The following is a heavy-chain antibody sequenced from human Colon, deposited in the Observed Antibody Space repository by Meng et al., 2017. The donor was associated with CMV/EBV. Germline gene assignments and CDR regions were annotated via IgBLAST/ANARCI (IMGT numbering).Heavy chain of an antibody. V-gene: IGHV4-39*01. CDR1: GDSITSGSYF. D-gene: IGHD6-13*01. CDR3: ARRRLIAAGPDCFDM. CDR2: VFHTGSP. J-gene: IGHJ3*02. Sequence: SETLSLTCTVSGDSITSGSYFWAWIRQPPGETLEYIGSVFHTGSPYYNPSLKSRVTISVDSSKNQFSLRLTSVTAADSATYYCARRRLIAAGPDCFDMWGQGTMVTVSS.